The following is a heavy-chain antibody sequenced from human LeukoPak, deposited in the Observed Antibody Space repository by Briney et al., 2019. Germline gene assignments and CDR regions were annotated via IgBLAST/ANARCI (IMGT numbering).Heavy chain of an antibody. V-gene: IGHV1-69*05. CDR1: GGTFSSYA. CDR3: AMGGRWLQLGPVFDY. D-gene: IGHD5-24*01. CDR2: IIPIFGTA. J-gene: IGHJ4*02. Sequence: SVKVSCKASGGTFSSYAISWVRQAPGQGLEWMGRIIPIFGTANYAQKFQGRVTITTDESTSTAYMELSSLGSEDTAVYYCAMGGRWLQLGPVFDYWGQGTLVTVSS.